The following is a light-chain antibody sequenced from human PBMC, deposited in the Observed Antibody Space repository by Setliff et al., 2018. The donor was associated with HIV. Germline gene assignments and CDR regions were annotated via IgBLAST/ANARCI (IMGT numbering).Light chain of an antibody. CDR1: SSNIGSNT. Sequence: QSVLTQPPSASGTPGQRVIISCSGSSSNIGSNTVNWYQHLPGTAPKLLIYSNNQRPSGVPDRFSGSKSGTSASLAISGLQAEDEADYYCAAWGDSLNAFYVFGTGTKVT. CDR3: AAWGDSLNAFYV. V-gene: IGLV1-44*01. J-gene: IGLJ1*01. CDR2: SNN.